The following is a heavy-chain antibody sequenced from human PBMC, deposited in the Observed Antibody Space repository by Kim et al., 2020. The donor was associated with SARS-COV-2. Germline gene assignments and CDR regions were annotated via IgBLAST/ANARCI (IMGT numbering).Heavy chain of an antibody. CDR2: IIPIFGTA. CDR1: GGTFSSYA. V-gene: IGHV1-69*13. CDR3: ARGNNWNHNQVPPVDY. D-gene: IGHD1-20*01. Sequence: SVKVSCKASGGTFSSYAISWVRQAPGQGLEWMGGIIPIFGTANYAQKFQGRVTITADESTSTAYMELSSLRSEDTAVYYCARGNNWNHNQVPPVDYWGQGTLVTVSS. J-gene: IGHJ4*02.